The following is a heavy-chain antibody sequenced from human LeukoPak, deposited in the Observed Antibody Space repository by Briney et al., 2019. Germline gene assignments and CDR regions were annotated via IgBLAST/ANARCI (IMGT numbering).Heavy chain of an antibody. CDR2: ISGSGGST. Sequence: GGSLRLSCAASGFAFSSYAMSWVRRAPGKGLEWVSAISGSGGSTYYADSVKGRFTISRDNSKNTLYLQMNSLRAEDTAVYYCAKRTVDTAMARFDYWGQGTLVTVSS. J-gene: IGHJ4*02. CDR3: AKRTVDTAMARFDY. V-gene: IGHV3-23*01. CDR1: GFAFSSYA. D-gene: IGHD5-18*01.